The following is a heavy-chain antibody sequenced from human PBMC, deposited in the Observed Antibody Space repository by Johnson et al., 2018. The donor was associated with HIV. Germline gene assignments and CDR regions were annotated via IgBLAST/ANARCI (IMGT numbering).Heavy chain of an antibody. V-gene: IGHV3-30*02. CDR2: IRYDGSNK. J-gene: IGHJ3*02. Sequence: QVQLVESGGGVVQPGGSLRLSCAASGFTFSSYGMHWVRQAPGKGLEWVAFIRYDGSNKYYADSMKGRFTISRDNSKNTLYLQMNSLRAEDTAVYYCAKEFPTRGPFDIWGQGTMVTVSS. CDR1: GFTFSSYG. CDR3: AKEFPTRGPFDI. D-gene: IGHD1-26*01.